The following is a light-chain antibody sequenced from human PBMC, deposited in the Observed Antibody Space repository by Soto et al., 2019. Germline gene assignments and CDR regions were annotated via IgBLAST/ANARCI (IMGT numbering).Light chain of an antibody. J-gene: IGLJ1*01. CDR1: RSDVGGYNY. V-gene: IGLV2-14*01. CDR2: DVS. Sequence: QSALTQPASVSGSPGQSITISGTGTRSDVGGYNYVSWYQQHPGKAPKLMIYDVSNRPSGVSNRFSGSKSGNTASLTISGLQAEDEADYYCSSYTSSSTLKGVFGTGTKVTVL. CDR3: SSYTSSSTLKGV.